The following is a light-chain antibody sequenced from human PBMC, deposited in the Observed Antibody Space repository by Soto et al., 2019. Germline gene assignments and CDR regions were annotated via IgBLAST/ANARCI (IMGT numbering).Light chain of an antibody. CDR3: QQYNNWPFS. J-gene: IGKJ5*01. V-gene: IGKV3-15*01. Sequence: EILMTQSPATLSVSPGERVTLSCRAGQGVTTNFAWYQQKSGQSPRLLIYDVSSRATGVPSRFSGTGSETDFTLTISGLQSEDSAIYFCQQYNNWPFSFGQGRRLEI. CDR1: QGVTTN. CDR2: DVS.